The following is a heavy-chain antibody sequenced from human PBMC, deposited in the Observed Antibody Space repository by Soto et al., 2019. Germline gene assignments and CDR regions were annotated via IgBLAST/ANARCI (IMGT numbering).Heavy chain of an antibody. CDR2: IIPVLGKP. CDR1: GGSFNTYA. J-gene: IGHJ4*02. Sequence: QGRLVQSGAEMRKPGSSVKVSCKTSGGSFNTYATGWVRQAPGQGLEWMGGIIPVLGKPNYAPKFQGRLTIVADESAITVYIELSSLTSDDTAVYYCSRDRRGDPFVSPPDWGQGTLVTVSS. D-gene: IGHD5-12*01. CDR3: SRDRRGDPFVSPPD. V-gene: IGHV1-69*01.